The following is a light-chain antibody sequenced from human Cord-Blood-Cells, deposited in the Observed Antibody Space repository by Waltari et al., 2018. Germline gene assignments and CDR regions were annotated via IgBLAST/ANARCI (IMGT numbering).Light chain of an antibody. V-gene: IGKV1-5*01. CDR3: QQYNSYSKT. CDR2: DAS. Sequence: DIQMTQSPSTLSASVGDRVTITCRASQSISSWLAWYQQKPGKAPKLLIYDASSLESGVPSRFSGSGYGTEFTRTISSLQPDDFATYYCQQYNSYSKTFGQGTKVEIK. CDR1: QSISSW. J-gene: IGKJ1*01.